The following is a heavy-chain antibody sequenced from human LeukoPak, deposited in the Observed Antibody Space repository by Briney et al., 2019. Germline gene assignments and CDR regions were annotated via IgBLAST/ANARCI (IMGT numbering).Heavy chain of an antibody. CDR3: ARIPRPIFGVVIRSSYYYYGMDV. CDR2: IIPIFGTA. J-gene: IGHJ6*02. V-gene: IGHV1-69*13. Sequence: ASVKVSCKASGGTFSSYAISWVRQAPGQGLEWMGGIIPIFGTANYAQKFQGRVTITADESTSTAYMELSSLRSEDTAVYYCARIPRPIFGVVIRSSYYYYGMDVWGQGTTVTVSS. D-gene: IGHD3-3*01. CDR1: GGTFSSYA.